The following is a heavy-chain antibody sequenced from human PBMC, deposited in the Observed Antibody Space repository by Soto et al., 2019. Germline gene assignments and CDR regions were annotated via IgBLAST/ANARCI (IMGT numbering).Heavy chain of an antibody. V-gene: IGHV4-4*07. J-gene: IGHJ4*02. CDR1: GGSISSYY. CDR3: ARRPESKYYHDSSGYNTFEY. CDR2: IYTSGST. D-gene: IGHD3-22*01. Sequence: PSETLSLTCTVSGGSISSYYWSWIRQPAGKGLEWIGRIYTSGSTNYNPSLKSRVTMSVDTSKNQFSLKLSSVTAAETAVYYCARRPESKYYHDSSGYNTFEYWRKGTLVTVSS.